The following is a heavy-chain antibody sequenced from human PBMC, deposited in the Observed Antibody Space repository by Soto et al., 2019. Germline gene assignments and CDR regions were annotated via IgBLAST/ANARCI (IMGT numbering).Heavy chain of an antibody. V-gene: IGHV4-34*01. Sequence: QVQLQQWGAGLLKPSETLSLTCAVYGGSFSGYYWSWIRQPPGKGLEWMGEINHSGSTNYNPSLRSQVTSSVDTSKDQFSLKLSSVTAADTAVYYYARGRQDIVVVPAAMGFDYYYYGMDVWGQGTTVTVSS. J-gene: IGHJ6*02. CDR3: ARGRQDIVVVPAAMGFDYYYYGMDV. CDR1: GGSFSGYY. D-gene: IGHD2-2*01. CDR2: INHSGST.